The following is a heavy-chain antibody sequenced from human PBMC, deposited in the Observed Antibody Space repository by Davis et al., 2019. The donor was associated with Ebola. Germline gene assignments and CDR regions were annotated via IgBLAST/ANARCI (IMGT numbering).Heavy chain of an antibody. D-gene: IGHD4-17*01. CDR3: ARRGRPVTSHGMDV. Sequence: ASVTVSRKASGYIFTSYGISWVRQAPGQGLEWMGWISAYNGNTNYAQKLQGRVTMTTDTSTSTAYMELRGLRSDDTAVYYCARRGRPVTSHGMDVWGQGTTVTVSS. J-gene: IGHJ6*02. V-gene: IGHV1-18*01. CDR2: ISAYNGNT. CDR1: GYIFTSYG.